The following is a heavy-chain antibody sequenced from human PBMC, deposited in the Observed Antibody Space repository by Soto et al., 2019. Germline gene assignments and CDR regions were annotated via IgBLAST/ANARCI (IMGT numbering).Heavy chain of an antibody. CDR1: GSTFTSYD. CDR3: ARGGQRWWFDP. D-gene: IGHD6-25*01. J-gene: IGHJ5*02. CDR2: MNPNSGNT. V-gene: IGHV1-8*01. Sequence: QEQLVQSGAEVRKPGASVKVSCKASGSTFTSYDINWVRQATGQGLEWMGWMNPNSGNTGYAQKFQGRVTMTRNTSRRTAYMELRSLRSEDTAMYYCARGGQRWWFDPWGQGTLVTVSS.